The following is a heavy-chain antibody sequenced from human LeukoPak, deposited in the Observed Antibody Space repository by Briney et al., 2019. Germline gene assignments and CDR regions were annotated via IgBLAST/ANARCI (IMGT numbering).Heavy chain of an antibody. V-gene: IGHV1-69*05. CDR2: FIPVFRTA. Sequence: SVKVSCKASGDTSDTYAISWVRQAPGQGLEWMGGFIPVFRTANYARKFQDRVTITMDESTSTDYMEMSSLRSEDTAVYYCVRDKGLTGDSCAFDIWGQGTMVTVSS. CDR1: GDTSDTYA. J-gene: IGHJ3*02. D-gene: IGHD1-20*01. CDR3: VRDKGLTGDSCAFDI.